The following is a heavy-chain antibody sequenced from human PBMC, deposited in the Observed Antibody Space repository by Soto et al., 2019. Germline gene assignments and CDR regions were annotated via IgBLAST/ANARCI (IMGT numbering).Heavy chain of an antibody. CDR3: ANDKDRYYAPGGFEDI. D-gene: IGHD3-10*01. J-gene: IGHJ3*02. CDR2: ISWNSGSI. CDR1: GFTFDDYA. V-gene: IGHV3-9*01. Sequence: EVQLVESGGGLVQPGRSLRLSCAASGFTFDDYAMHWVRQAPGKGLEWVSGISWNSGSIGYADSVKGRFTISRDNAKNSLYLQMHSLRAEDTALYYCANDKDRYYAPGGFEDIWGQGTMVTVSS.